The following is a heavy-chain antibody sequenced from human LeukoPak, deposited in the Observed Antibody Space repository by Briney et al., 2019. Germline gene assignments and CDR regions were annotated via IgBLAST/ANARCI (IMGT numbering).Heavy chain of an antibody. D-gene: IGHD5-12*01. V-gene: IGHV1-2*02. CDR3: ARDGNFGRGYSGYDSTYYYYYMDV. CDR1: GYTFTSYY. Sequence: ASVKVSCKASGYTFTSYYMHWVRQAPGQGREWMGWINPNSGGTNYAQKFQGRVTMTRDTSISTAYMELSRLRSDDTAVYYCARDGNFGRGYSGYDSTYYYYYMDVWGKGTTVTISS. J-gene: IGHJ6*03. CDR2: INPNSGGT.